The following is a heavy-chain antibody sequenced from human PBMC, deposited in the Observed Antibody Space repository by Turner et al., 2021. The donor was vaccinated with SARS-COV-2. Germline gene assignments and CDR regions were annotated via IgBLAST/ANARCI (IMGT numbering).Heavy chain of an antibody. CDR1: GFTFSNYA. Sequence: GGSLRLSCAASGFTFSNYAMSWVRQAPGKGLEWVSAISGGGGTTYPADSVKGRVTISRDNSMNTLFLQMNSLRDEDTAIYYGARDWRYYYDSSGYFDYWGQGTLVTVSS. J-gene: IGHJ4*02. CDR3: ARDWRYYYDSSGYFDY. D-gene: IGHD3-22*01. V-gene: IGHV3-23*01. CDR2: ISGGGGTT.